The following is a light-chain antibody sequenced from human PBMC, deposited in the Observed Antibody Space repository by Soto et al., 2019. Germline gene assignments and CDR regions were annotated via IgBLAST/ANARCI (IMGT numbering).Light chain of an antibody. Sequence: ETLITQSPATLSVSPGEGPTLSCRASQTINNNLAWYQQKPGQAPRLIIYDASRRAPGIPARFSGSGSGTDFTLTLGSLEPEDFAVYYCQQRRNWPPLTFGGGTKVDIK. V-gene: IGKV3-11*01. CDR1: QTINNN. CDR3: QQRRNWPPLT. CDR2: DAS. J-gene: IGKJ4*01.